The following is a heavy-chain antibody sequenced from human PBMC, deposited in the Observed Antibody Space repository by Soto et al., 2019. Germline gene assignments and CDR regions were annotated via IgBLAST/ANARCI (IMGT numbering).Heavy chain of an antibody. V-gene: IGHV1-46*01. CDR2: INPSGGST. J-gene: IGHJ4*02. CDR1: GYTFTSYY. Sequence: QVQLVQSGAEVKKPGASVKVSCKASGYTFTSYYIHWVRQAPGQGLEWMGVINPSGGSTSSAQKFQGRVTMTKDTSTSTVYMELSSLRSEDTAVYYCARGFSTYGSRWYDNHFDYLGQGTLVTVSS. CDR3: ARGFSTYGSRWYDNHFDY. D-gene: IGHD6-13*01.